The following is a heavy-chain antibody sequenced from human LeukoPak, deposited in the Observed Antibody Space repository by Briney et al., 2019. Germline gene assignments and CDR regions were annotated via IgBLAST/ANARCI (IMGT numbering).Heavy chain of an antibody. CDR2: IYSGGST. D-gene: IGHD6-13*01. V-gene: IGHV3-66*01. J-gene: IGHJ4*02. CDR3: ASTNFATLSSWSL. CDR1: GFTVSSNY. Sequence: GGSLRLSCAASGFTVSSNYMSWVRQAPGKGLEWVSVIYSGGSTYYADSVKGGFTISRDNSKNTLYLQMNSLRAEDTAVYYCASTNFATLSSWSLWGQGTLVTVSS.